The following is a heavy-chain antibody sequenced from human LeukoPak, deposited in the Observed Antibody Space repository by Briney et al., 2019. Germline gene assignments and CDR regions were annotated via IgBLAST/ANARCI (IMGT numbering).Heavy chain of an antibody. CDR3: ARAGDYGGNYYYYYMDV. Sequence: PGRSLRLSCAASGFTFSSYAMHWVRQAPGKGLEWVAVISYDGSNKYYADSVKGRFTISRDNSKNTLYLQMNSLRAEDTAVYYCARAGDYGGNYYYYYMDVWGKGTTVTVSS. CDR2: ISYDGSNK. CDR1: GFTFSSYA. J-gene: IGHJ6*03. D-gene: IGHD4-23*01. V-gene: IGHV3-30*04.